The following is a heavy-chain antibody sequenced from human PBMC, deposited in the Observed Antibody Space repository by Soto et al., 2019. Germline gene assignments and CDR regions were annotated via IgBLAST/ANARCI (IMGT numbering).Heavy chain of an antibody. V-gene: IGHV3-23*01. J-gene: IGHJ6*02. CDR1: GFTFSSYA. D-gene: IGHD3-22*01. CDR3: AKVYYYDSSGPYYYYYGMDV. Sequence: GGSLRLSCAASGFTFSSYAMSWVRQAPGKGLEWVSAISGSGGSTYYADSVKGRFTISRDNSKNTLYLQMNSLRAEDTAVYYCAKVYYYDSSGPYYYYYGMDVWGQGTTVTVSS. CDR2: ISGSGGST.